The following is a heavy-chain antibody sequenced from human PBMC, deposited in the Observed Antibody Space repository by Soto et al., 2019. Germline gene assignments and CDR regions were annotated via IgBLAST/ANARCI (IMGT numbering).Heavy chain of an antibody. D-gene: IGHD3-22*01. V-gene: IGHV1-18*01. CDR1: GYTFTSYG. CDR2: ISAYNGNT. J-gene: IGHJ4*02. Sequence: ASVKVSCKASGYTFTSYGISWVRQAPGQGLEWMGWISAYNGNTNYAQKLQGRVTMTTDTSTSTAYMELRSLRSDDTAVYYCARDQAYYDPPHYFDYWGQGTLVTVPQ. CDR3: ARDQAYYDPPHYFDY.